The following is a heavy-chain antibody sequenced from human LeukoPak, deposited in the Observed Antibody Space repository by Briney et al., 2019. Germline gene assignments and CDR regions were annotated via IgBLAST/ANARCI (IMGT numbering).Heavy chain of an antibody. CDR1: GGSISSGDYY. V-gene: IGHV4-30-4*08. D-gene: IGHD2-2*01. Sequence: SQTLSLTCTVSGGSISSGDYYWSWIRQPPGKGLEWIGYIYYSGSTYYNPSLKSRVTISVGTSKNQFSLKLSSVTAADTAVYYCASSIVVVPAAMDYYYMDVWGKGTTVTVSS. CDR3: ASSIVVVPAAMDYYYMDV. J-gene: IGHJ6*03. CDR2: IYYSGST.